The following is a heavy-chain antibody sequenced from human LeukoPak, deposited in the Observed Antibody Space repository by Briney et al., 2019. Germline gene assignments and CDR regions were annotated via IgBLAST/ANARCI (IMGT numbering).Heavy chain of an antibody. J-gene: IGHJ6*02. Sequence: AASVKVSCKVSGYTLTELSMHWVRQAPGKGLEWMGGFDPEDGETIYAQKFQGRVTIIADKSTSTAYMELSSLRSEDTAVYYCASSAVVVVAATPAIPLYYYGMDVWGQGTTVTVSS. CDR2: FDPEDGET. CDR1: GYTLTELS. CDR3: ASSAVVVVAATPAIPLYYYGMDV. D-gene: IGHD2-15*01. V-gene: IGHV1-24*01.